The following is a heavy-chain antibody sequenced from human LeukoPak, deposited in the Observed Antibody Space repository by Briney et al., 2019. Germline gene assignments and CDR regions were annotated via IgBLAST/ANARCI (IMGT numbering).Heavy chain of an antibody. D-gene: IGHD6-13*01. V-gene: IGHV3-74*01. J-gene: IGHJ4*02. CDR3: ARDFMYSISCTGC. CDR2: IKTDGSST. CDR1: GFTFSSYG. Sequence: GGSLRLSCAASGFTFSSYGMHWVRQAPGKGLVWVSRIKTDGSSTSYADSVKGRFTISRDNAKNTMYLQMNSLRVEDTAAYYCARDFMYSISCTGCWGQGTLVTVSS.